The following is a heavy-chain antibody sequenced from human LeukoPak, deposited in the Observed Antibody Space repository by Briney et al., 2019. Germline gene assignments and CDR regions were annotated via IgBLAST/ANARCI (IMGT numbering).Heavy chain of an antibody. CDR2: IRYDGSNK. D-gene: IGHD2-2*01. CDR3: AKDIGYCSSTSCYGSGSSSTFDY. CDR1: GFTFSSYG. J-gene: IGHJ4*02. V-gene: IGHV3-30*02. Sequence: PGGSLRLSCAASGFTFSSYGMHWVRQAPGKGLEWVAFIRYDGSNKYYADSVKGRFTISRDNSKNTLYLQMNSLRAEDTAVYYCAKDIGYCSSTSCYGSGSSSTFDYWGQGTLVTVSS.